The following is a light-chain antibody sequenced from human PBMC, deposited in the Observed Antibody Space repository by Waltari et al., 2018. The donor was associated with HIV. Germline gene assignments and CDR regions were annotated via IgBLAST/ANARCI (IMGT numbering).Light chain of an antibody. CDR3: QQYFRIPPT. J-gene: IGKJ4*01. Sequence: DIVMTQSPDSLPVSLGERATINCTSSRSILHSSGNRNYLAWYQQKPRQPPKLLISWASTRESGVPDRFSGSGSGTAFTLTITRLQAEDVAVYHCQQYFRIPPTFGGGTKVEIK. CDR2: WAS. V-gene: IGKV4-1*01. CDR1: RSILHSSGNRNY.